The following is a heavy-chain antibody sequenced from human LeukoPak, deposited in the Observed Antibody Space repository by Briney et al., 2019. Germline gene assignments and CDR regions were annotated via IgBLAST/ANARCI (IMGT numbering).Heavy chain of an antibody. D-gene: IGHD3-22*01. Sequence: GASVKVSCKASGYTFTSYDINWVRQATGQGLEWMGWMNPNSGNTGYAQKFQGRVTMTRNTSISTAYMELSSLRSEDTAVYYCARDVRYYYDSSGCNPFDYWGQGTLVTVSS. J-gene: IGHJ4*02. CDR3: ARDVRYYYDSSGCNPFDY. V-gene: IGHV1-8*01. CDR2: MNPNSGNT. CDR1: GYTFTSYD.